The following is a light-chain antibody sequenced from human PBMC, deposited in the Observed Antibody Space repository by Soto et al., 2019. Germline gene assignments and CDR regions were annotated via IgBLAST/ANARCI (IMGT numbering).Light chain of an antibody. CDR3: QQHGSSPLT. CDR1: ESVSDNY. CDR2: GAS. V-gene: IGKV3-20*01. Sequence: EIVLTQSPGTLSLSPGXRATLSCRASESVSDNYLAWYQQRSGQAPRLVIYGASSRASAVPDRFSGSGSGADFTLTIRRLEPEDFAVYYCQQHGSSPLTFGGGTKVDIK. J-gene: IGKJ4*01.